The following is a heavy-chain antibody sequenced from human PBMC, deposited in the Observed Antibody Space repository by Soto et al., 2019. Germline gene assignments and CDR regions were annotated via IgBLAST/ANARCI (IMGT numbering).Heavy chain of an antibody. V-gene: IGHV3-21*01. J-gene: IGHJ4*02. D-gene: IGHD3-22*01. CDR1: GFTFSSYS. Sequence: GGSLRLSCAASGFTFSSYSMNWVRQAPGEGLEWVSSISSSGSYIYYADSVKGRFTISRDNAKNSLYLQMNSLRAEDTAVYYCARASYYYDGSGYHGYWGQGTLVTVSS. CDR3: ARASYYYDGSGYHGY. CDR2: ISSSGSYI.